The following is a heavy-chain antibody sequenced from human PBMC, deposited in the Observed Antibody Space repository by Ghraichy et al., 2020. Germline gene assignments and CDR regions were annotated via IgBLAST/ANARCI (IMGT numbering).Heavy chain of an antibody. D-gene: IGHD3-10*01. CDR2: IYSGGST. Sequence: GGSLRLPCAASGFTVSSNYMSWVRHAPGKGLEWVSDIYSGGSTYYEDSVKSRFTISRDNSKNTLYLQMNSLRAEDTAVYYFASSKYGSGLYFAYWGPGTLVTVSS. CDR1: GFTVSSNY. CDR3: ASSKYGSGLYFAY. J-gene: IGHJ4*02. V-gene: IGHV3-53*01.